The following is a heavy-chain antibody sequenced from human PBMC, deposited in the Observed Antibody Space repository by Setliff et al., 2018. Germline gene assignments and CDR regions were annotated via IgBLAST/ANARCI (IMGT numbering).Heavy chain of an antibody. D-gene: IGHD3-3*01. CDR2: INPNSGGT. V-gene: IGHV1-2*04. J-gene: IGHJ6*02. Sequence: ASVKVSCKASGYTFTGYYMHWVRQAPGQGLEWMGWINPNSGGTNYVQKFQGWVTMTRDTSISTAYMELSRLRSDDTAVYYCVRGPRITIFGVVSLSLYGMDVWGQGTTVTVSS. CDR1: GYTFTGYY. CDR3: VRGPRITIFGVVSLSLYGMDV.